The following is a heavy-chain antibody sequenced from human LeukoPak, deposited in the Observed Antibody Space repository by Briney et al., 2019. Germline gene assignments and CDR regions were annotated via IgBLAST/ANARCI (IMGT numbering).Heavy chain of an antibody. Sequence: ASVKVSCKASGYTFTGYYMHWVRQAPGQGLEWMGWINPSSGDTNYAQKFQGRVTMTRDTSTSTAYMELIRLRSDDTAVYYCARVKVDTVTTSKQHFYYSYYYIDVWDKGTTVTVSS. V-gene: IGHV1-2*02. D-gene: IGHD4-17*01. CDR1: GYTFTGYY. J-gene: IGHJ6*03. CDR2: INPSSGDT. CDR3: ARVKVDTVTTSKQHFYYSYYYIDV.